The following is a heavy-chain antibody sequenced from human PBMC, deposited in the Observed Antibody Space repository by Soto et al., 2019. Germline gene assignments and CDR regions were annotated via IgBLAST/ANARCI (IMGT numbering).Heavy chain of an antibody. CDR2: IWYDGSKK. V-gene: IGHV3-33*01. CDR1: GFTFSSYG. CDR3: ARVKDSSAPLGY. J-gene: IGHJ4*02. Sequence: QVQLVESGGGVVQPGRSLRLSCAASGFTFSSYGMHWVRQAPGKGLEWVAVIWYDGSKKYYADSVKGRFTISRDNSKNTLYLQMNSLRAEDTAVYYCARVKDSSAPLGYWGQGNLVTVSS. D-gene: IGHD6-25*01.